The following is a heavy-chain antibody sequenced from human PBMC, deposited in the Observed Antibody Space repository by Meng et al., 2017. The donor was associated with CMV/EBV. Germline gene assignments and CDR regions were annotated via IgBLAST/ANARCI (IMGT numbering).Heavy chain of an antibody. J-gene: IGHJ6*02. D-gene: IGHD2-2*01. CDR3: ARYSFFCSSTSCYNYYYYYGMDV. Sequence: SETLSLTCAVYGGSFSGYYWSWIRQPPGKGLEWIGEINHSGSTNYNPSLKSRVTISVDTSKNQFSLKLSSVTAADTAVYYCARYSFFCSSTSCYNYYYYYGMDVWGQGTTVTVSS. CDR2: INHSGST. V-gene: IGHV4-34*01. CDR1: GGSFSGYY.